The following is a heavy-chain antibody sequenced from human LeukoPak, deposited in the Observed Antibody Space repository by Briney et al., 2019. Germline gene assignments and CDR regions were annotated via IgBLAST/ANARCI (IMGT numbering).Heavy chain of an antibody. CDR2: INPNSGGT. D-gene: IGHD2-2*01. V-gene: IGHV1-2*02. CDR3: ATSELLGHRPAAMWAWFDP. CDR1: GYTFTGYY. Sequence: VASVKVSCKASGYTFTGYYMHWVRQAPGQGLEWMGWINPNSGGTNYAQKFQGRVTMTEDTSTDTAYMELSSLRSEDTAVYYCATSELLGHRPAAMWAWFDPWGQGALVTVSS. J-gene: IGHJ5*02.